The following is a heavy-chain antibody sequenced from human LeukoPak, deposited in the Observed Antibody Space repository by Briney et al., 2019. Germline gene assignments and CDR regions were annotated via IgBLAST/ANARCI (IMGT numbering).Heavy chain of an antibody. Sequence: ASVKVSCKASGYTFTSYYMHWVRQAPGQGLEWMGIINPSGGSTSYAQKFQGRVTMTRDTSTSTVYMELSSLRSEDTAVYYCARVLSLGELSSDAFDIWGQGTMLTVSS. D-gene: IGHD3-16*02. J-gene: IGHJ3*02. CDR1: GYTFTSYY. V-gene: IGHV1-46*01. CDR2: INPSGGST. CDR3: ARVLSLGELSSDAFDI.